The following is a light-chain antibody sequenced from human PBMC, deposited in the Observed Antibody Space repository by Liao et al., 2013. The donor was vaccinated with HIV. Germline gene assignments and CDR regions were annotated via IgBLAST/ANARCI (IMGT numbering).Light chain of an antibody. V-gene: IGLV3-1*01. CDR2: RGT. CDR1: ALGDRF. Sequence: SYDLTQPPSVSVSPGQTANVTCSGDALGDRFXCWYQQRPGQSPVLVIYRGTKRPSGIPERFSGSQSGNTATLTISGTQTLDEADYYCQTWDSSNMIFGGGTKLTVL. CDR3: QTWDSSNMI. J-gene: IGLJ2*01.